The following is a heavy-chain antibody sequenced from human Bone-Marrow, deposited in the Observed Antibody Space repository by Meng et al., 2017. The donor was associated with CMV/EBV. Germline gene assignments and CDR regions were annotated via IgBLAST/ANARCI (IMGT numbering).Heavy chain of an antibody. CDR1: GFTFSTYW. CDR2: INPDGSST. J-gene: IGHJ6*02. D-gene: IGHD3-16*01. Sequence: GESLKISCAASGFTFSTYWMHWVRQAPGKGLVWVSRINPDGSSTSYADSVKGRFTISRDNAKNTLYLQMNSLRAEDTAVYYCAVRGAYYYYGMDVWGQGTTVTVSS. CDR3: AVRGAYYYYGMDV. V-gene: IGHV3-74*01.